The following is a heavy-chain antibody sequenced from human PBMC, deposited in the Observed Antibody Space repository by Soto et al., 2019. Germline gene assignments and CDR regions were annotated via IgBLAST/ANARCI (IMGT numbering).Heavy chain of an antibody. D-gene: IGHD6-25*01. CDR1: CGSFIGYY. V-gene: IGHV4-34*01. CDR2: INHSGST. J-gene: IGHJ3*02. Sequence: PSETLSLTCAVYCGSFIGYYWSWIRQPPGKGLEWIGEINHSGSTNYNPSLKSRVTISVDTSKNQFSLKLSSVTAADTAVYYCARASIAAHDAFDIWGQGTMVTVSS. CDR3: ARASIAAHDAFDI.